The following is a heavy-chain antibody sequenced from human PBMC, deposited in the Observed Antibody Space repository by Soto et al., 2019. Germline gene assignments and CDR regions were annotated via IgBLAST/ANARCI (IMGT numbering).Heavy chain of an antibody. CDR3: ARDGRSTDYMDV. V-gene: IGHV1-3*01. CDR2: INAGNGNT. CDR1: GYTFTSYA. J-gene: IGHJ6*03. Sequence: ASVKVSCKASGYTFTSYAMHWVRQAPGQRLEWMGWINAGNGNTKYSQKFQGRVTITRDTSASTAYMELSSLRSEDTAVYYCARDGRSTDYMDVWGKGTTVTVSS. D-gene: IGHD1-1*01.